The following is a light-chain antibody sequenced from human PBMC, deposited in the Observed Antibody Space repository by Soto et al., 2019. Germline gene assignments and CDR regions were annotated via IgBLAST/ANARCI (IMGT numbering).Light chain of an antibody. V-gene: IGKV2-28*01. J-gene: IGKJ4*01. CDR3: MQALQTPLT. CDR2: LGS. CDR1: QSLLHSNGYNY. Sequence: DIVMTQSPLSLPVTPGEPASISCRSSQSLLHSNGYNYLDWYLQKPGQSPQLLIYLGSNRASGGPDRFSGSGSGTDFTLKLSRVEAADGGVYYCMQALQTPLTFGGGTKVEIK.